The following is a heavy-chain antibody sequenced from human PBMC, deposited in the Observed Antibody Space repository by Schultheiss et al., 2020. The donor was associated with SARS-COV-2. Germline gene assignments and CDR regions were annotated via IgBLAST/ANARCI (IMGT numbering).Heavy chain of an antibody. CDR2: ISYDGSNK. V-gene: IGHV3-30*03. CDR3: ARDGLYSSGWHYYFDY. D-gene: IGHD6-19*01. Sequence: GGSLRLSCAASGFTFSSYGMHWVRQAPGKGLEWVAVISYDGSNKYYADSVKGRFTISRDNSKNTLYLQMNSLRAEDTAVYYCARDGLYSSGWHYYFDYWGQGTLVTVSS. CDR1: GFTFSSYG. J-gene: IGHJ4*02.